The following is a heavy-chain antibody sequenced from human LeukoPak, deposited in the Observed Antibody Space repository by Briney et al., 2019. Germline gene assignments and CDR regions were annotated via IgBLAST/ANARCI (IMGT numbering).Heavy chain of an antibody. CDR3: VRSNSRFWYYYYYGMDV. D-gene: IGHD4-23*01. CDR2: ISYDGSNK. J-gene: IGHJ6*02. Sequence: PGRSLRLSCAASGFTFSSYAMHWVRQAPGKGLEWVAVISYDGSNKYYADSVKGRFTISRDNSKNTLYLQMNSLRAEDTAVYYRVRSNSRFWYYYYYGMDVWGQGTTVTVSS. CDR1: GFTFSSYA. V-gene: IGHV3-30*04.